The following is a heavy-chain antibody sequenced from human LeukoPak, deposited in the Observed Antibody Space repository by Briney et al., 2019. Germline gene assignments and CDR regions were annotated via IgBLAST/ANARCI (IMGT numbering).Heavy chain of an antibody. CDR1: GFTFSNAW. CDR3: TNSGFHCSSTSCYFGLDY. V-gene: IGHV3-15*01. Sequence: GGSLRLSCAASGFTFSNAWMSWVRQAPGKGLEWVGRIKSKTDGGTTDYAAPVKGRFTISRDDSKNTLYLQMNSLKTEDTAVYYCTNSGFHCSSTSCYFGLDYWGQGTLVTVSS. D-gene: IGHD2-2*01. CDR2: IKSKTDGGTT. J-gene: IGHJ4*02.